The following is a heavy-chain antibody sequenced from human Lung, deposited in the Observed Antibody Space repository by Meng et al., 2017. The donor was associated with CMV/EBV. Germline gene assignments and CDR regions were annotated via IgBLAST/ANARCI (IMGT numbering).Heavy chain of an antibody. D-gene: IGHD6-13*01. CDR2: IIPIFGTA. CDR3: AAGGQQLEYYFDY. V-gene: IGHV1-69*05. CDR1: GGTFSSYA. J-gene: IGHJ4*02. Sequence: SVKVSCKASGGTFSSYAISWVRQAPGQGLEWMGGIIPIFGTANYAQKFQGRVTITTDESTSTAYTELSSLRSEDTAVYYCAAGGQQLEYYFDYWGQGTLVTVSS.